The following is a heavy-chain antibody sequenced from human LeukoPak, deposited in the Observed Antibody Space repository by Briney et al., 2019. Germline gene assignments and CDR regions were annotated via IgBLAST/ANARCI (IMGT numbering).Heavy chain of an antibody. CDR2: ISSSSSKI. V-gene: IGHV3-48*01. J-gene: IGHJ1*01. CDR3: VRDQSSSWYAIGVAEEHFQY. Sequence: GGSLRLSCAGSGFTFSSYSMNWVRQAPGKGLEWVSYISSSSSKIYYADSVRGRFTISRDNAKNSLYLHMNSLRAEDAAVYYCVRDQSSSWYAIGVAEEHFQYWGQGTLVTVSS. CDR1: GFTFSSYS. D-gene: IGHD6-13*01.